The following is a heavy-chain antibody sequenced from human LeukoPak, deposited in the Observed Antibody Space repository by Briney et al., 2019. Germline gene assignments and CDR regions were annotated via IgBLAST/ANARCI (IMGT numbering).Heavy chain of an antibody. V-gene: IGHV3-23*01. D-gene: IGHD3-10*01. CDR1: GFTFSSYA. J-gene: IGHJ4*02. CDR2: ISGSGGST. CDR3: AKLPRGSGSYYAFDY. Sequence: GGSLRLSCAASGFTFSSYAMSWVRQAPGKGLEWVSAISGSGGSTYYADSVKGRFTISRDNSKNTLYLQMNSLRAGDTAVYYCAKLPRGSGSYYAFDYWGQGTLVTVSS.